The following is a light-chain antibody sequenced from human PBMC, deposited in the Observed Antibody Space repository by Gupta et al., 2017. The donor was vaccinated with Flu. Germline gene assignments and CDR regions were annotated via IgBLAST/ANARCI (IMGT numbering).Light chain of an antibody. V-gene: IGLV3-1*01. Sequence: CSGEKLGEKFVAWYQQRPGQSPVLVMFHDTKRPSGIPERFSGSNSGNIATLTVSGTQSIDEADYYCQAWDSSTVVFGGGTKLTVL. J-gene: IGLJ2*01. CDR1: KLGEKF. CDR3: QAWDSSTVV. CDR2: HDT.